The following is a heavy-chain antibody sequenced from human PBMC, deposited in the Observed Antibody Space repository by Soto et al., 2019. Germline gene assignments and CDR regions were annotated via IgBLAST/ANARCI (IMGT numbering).Heavy chain of an antibody. D-gene: IGHD3-3*01. J-gene: IGHJ6*01. CDR3: ASFRFLEWLSPHYYGMDV. CDR1: GGSISSSSYY. CDR2: IYYSGST. Sequence: SETLSLTCTVSGGSISSSSYYWGWIRQPPGKGLEWIGSIYYSGSTYYNPSLKSRVTISVDTSKNQFSLKLSSVTAADTAVYYCASFRFLEWLSPHYYGMDVWGQGTTVTVSS. V-gene: IGHV4-39*01.